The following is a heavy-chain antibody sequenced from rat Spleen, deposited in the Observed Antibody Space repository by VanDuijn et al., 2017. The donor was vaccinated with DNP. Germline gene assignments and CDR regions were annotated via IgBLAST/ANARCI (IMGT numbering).Heavy chain of an antibody. V-gene: IGHV5-46*01. CDR1: GFTFSSFP. CDR2: ISTSGGIT. J-gene: IGHJ3*01. CDR3: ATSPGPNWFAY. Sequence: EVQLVESGGGLVQPGRSMKLSCAASGFTFSSFPMAWVRQAPTKGLEWVAAISTSGGITYYRDSVKGRFTISRDNAESTLYLQMNSLRSEDTATYYCATSPGPNWFAYWGQGTLVTVSS. D-gene: IGHD1-4*01.